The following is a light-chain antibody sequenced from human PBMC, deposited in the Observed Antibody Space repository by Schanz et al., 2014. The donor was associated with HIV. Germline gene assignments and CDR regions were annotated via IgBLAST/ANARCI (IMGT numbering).Light chain of an antibody. CDR3: QTWGTGIRV. J-gene: IGLJ3*02. Sequence: VLTQSPSASASLGASVKLTCTLSSGHSSYAIAWHQQQPEKGPRYLMKLNSDGSHRKGDGIPDRFSGSSSGAERYLTISSLQSEDEADYYCQTWGTGIRVFGGGTKLTVL. CDR1: SGHSSYA. CDR2: LNSDGSH. V-gene: IGLV4-69*01.